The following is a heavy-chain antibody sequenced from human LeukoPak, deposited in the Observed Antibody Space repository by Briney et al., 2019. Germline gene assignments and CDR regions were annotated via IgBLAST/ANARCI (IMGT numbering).Heavy chain of an antibody. CDR2: IYTSGST. Sequence: SETLSLTCTVSGASISSYYWSWVRQPAGKGLEWIGRIYTSGSTNYNPSLKSRVTMSVDTSKNQFSLKLSSVTAADTAVYYCAREGYYYGSSGYYFRGQGTLVTVSS. V-gene: IGHV4-4*07. D-gene: IGHD3-22*01. CDR3: AREGYYYGSSGYYF. CDR1: GASISSYY. J-gene: IGHJ4*02.